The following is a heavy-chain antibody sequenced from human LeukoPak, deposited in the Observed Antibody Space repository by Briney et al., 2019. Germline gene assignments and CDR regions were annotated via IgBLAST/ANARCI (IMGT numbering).Heavy chain of an antibody. V-gene: IGHV3-23*01. Sequence: GGSLRLSCAASGFTFSSYAMSWVRQAPGKGLEWVSAISGSGGSTYYADSVKGRFTISRDNSKNTLYLRMNSLRAEDTAVYYCAKDNFVVVVITTWYFDLWGRGTLVTVSS. CDR1: GFTFSSYA. J-gene: IGHJ2*01. CDR2: ISGSGGST. D-gene: IGHD3-22*01. CDR3: AKDNFVVVVITTWYFDL.